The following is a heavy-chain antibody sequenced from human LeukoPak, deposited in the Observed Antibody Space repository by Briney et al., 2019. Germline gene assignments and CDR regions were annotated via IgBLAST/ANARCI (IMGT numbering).Heavy chain of an antibody. V-gene: IGHV4-34*01. Sequence: SETLSLTCVVYGGSFSDYFWSWIRQSPGKGLEWIGEINHSGSTNYNPSLKSRVTISVGTSKNQFSLKLSSVTAADTAVYYCARKGAAVMNHYYYFYMDVWGKGTTVTVSS. J-gene: IGHJ6*03. CDR1: GGSFSDYF. D-gene: IGHD4/OR15-4a*01. CDR2: INHSGST. CDR3: ARKGAAVMNHYYYFYMDV.